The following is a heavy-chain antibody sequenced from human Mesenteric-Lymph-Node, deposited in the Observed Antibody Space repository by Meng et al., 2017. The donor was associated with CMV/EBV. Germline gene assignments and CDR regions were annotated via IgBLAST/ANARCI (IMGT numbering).Heavy chain of an antibody. V-gene: IGHV3-23*01. D-gene: IGHD3-16*01. CDR3: AKGSPPSFGY. J-gene: IGHJ4*02. CDR1: GFTFRSYA. CDR2: ISGSGGNT. Sequence: GGSLRLSCAASGFTFRSYAMSWVRQAPGKGLEWISVISGSGGNTYYADSVKGRFTISRDNSKNTLYLQMNSLRAEDTAVYYCAKGSPPSFGYWGQGTLVTVSS.